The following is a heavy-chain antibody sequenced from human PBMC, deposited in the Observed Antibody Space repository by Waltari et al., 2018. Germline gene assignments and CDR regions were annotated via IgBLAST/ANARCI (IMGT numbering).Heavy chain of an antibody. V-gene: IGHV5-51*03. D-gene: IGHD5-12*01. CDR2: IYPGDSET. CDR1: GYRFTSYW. Sequence: EVQLVQSGAEVKKPGESLRISCRGSGYRFTSYWIGWARQMSGKGLEWMGLIYPGDSETRYSPSFQGQVTISADKSISTAYLQWSSLKASDTATYYCASATRDGYNLGYWGQGTLVTVSS. J-gene: IGHJ4*02. CDR3: ASATRDGYNLGY.